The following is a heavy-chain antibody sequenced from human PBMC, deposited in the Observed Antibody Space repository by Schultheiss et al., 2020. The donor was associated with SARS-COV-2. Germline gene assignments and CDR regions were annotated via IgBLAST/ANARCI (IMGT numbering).Heavy chain of an antibody. CDR2: IWYDGSNK. CDR3: ARDGRCSSTSCYPYYYYYYMDV. CDR1: GFSFSSYA. J-gene: IGHJ6*03. D-gene: IGHD2-2*01. V-gene: IGHV3-30*04. Sequence: GESLKISCAASGFSFSSYAMHWVRQAPGKGLEWVAVIWYDGSNKYYADSVKGRFTISRDNSKNTLYLQMNSLRAEDTAVYYCARDGRCSSTSCYPYYYYYYMDVWGKGTTVTVSS.